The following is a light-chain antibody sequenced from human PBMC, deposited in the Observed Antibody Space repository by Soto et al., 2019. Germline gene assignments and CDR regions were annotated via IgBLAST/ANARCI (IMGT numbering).Light chain of an antibody. CDR1: RIFASSY. J-gene: IGKJ2*01. CDR3: HHYDSSPPYP. Sequence: EILLTQSPATLSLSPGERATRSCRASRIFASSYLAWYQHKPGQAPRLLIYAADSRATGIPDRFIGSGSGTDFTLTISRLEPDDSAVYYCHHYDSSPPYPFGQGTKVDIK. V-gene: IGKV3-20*01. CDR2: AAD.